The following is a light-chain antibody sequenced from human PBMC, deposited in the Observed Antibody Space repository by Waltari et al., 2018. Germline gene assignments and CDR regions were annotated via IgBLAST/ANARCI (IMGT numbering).Light chain of an antibody. Sequence: QSALTQPPSASGSPGQSVTISCTGTSSDVGGYNYVSWYQQHPGKAPKLMIYVVSKRPSGVPDRFAGSKSGNTASLTVSGLQAEDEADYYCSSYAGSNKGVFRTGTKVTVL. V-gene: IGLV2-8*01. CDR2: VVS. CDR1: SSDVGGYNY. CDR3: SSYAGSNKGV. J-gene: IGLJ1*01.